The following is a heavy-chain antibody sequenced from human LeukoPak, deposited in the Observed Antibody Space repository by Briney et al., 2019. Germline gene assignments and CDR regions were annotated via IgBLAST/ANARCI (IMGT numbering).Heavy chain of an antibody. CDR3: ARQDSSGLDS. CDR1: GGSISGSSYH. J-gene: IGHJ4*02. V-gene: IGHV4-39*01. D-gene: IGHD3-22*01. CDR2: IYHNGAT. Sequence: SETLSLTCTVSGGSISGSSYHWGWIRQPPGKGLEWIGIIYHNGATYYNPTLKSRVTISVDTSKNQFSLKLSSVTAADTAVYFCARQDSSGLDSWGQGTLVTVSS.